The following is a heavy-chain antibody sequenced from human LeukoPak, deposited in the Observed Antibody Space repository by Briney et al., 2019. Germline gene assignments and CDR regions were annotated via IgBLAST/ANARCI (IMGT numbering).Heavy chain of an antibody. V-gene: IGHV3-30-3*01. D-gene: IGHD6-19*01. CDR2: ISYDGNNK. CDR1: GFTISSYA. J-gene: IGHJ4*02. Sequence: GGALRLSCVASGFTISSYAIHWVRQAPGEGLERVAVISYDGNNKYYADSVKGRFTISRENSKNTLFLQMNSLRAEDTAVYYCARAGAVAGTAPFDFWGQGTLVTVSS. CDR3: ARAGAVAGTAPFDF.